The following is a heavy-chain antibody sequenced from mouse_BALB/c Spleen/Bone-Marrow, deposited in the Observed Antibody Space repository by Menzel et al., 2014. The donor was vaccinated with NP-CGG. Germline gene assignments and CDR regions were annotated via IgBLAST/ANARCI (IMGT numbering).Heavy chain of an antibody. V-gene: IGHV1-80*01. CDR2: IFPGDGDT. D-gene: IGHD2-4*01. CDR1: GYVFSSYW. CDR3: ARGDFDYDFTMDY. Sequence: QVQLQQFGVVLVRPGSSVKTSCKASGYVFSSYWMNWVKQRPGQGLEWIGQIFPGDGDTNYNGQFKGKATLTADRSSSTAFMQLSSLTSEDSAVYFCARGDFDYDFTMDYWGQGTSATVSS. J-gene: IGHJ4*01.